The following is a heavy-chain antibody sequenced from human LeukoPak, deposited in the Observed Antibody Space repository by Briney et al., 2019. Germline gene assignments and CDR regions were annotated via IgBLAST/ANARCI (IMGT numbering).Heavy chain of an antibody. J-gene: IGHJ3*02. CDR2: IYHSGST. D-gene: IGHD6-19*01. CDR1: GGSISSGGYS. CDR3: ARQQWLVNDAFDI. V-gene: IGHV4-30-2*01. Sequence: PSETLSLTCAVSGGSISSGGYSWSWIRQPPGKGLEWIGYIYHSGSTYYNPSLKSRVTISVDRSKNQFSLKLSSVTAADTAVYYCARQQWLVNDAFDIWGQGTMVTVSS.